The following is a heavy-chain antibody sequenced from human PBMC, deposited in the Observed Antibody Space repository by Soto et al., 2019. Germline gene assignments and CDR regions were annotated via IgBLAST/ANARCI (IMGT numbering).Heavy chain of an antibody. CDR2: IYHSGST. CDR1: GGSISSGNW. D-gene: IGHD5-18*01. Sequence: QVELQESGPGLVKPSGTLSLTCAVSGGSISSGNWWTWVRQPPGKGLEWIGEIYHSGSTNSNPSLKSRVTISLDKSKNQFSLRLSSVTAADTAVYYCAAHEGNTYGPLDYWGEGTLVTVSS. CDR3: AAHEGNTYGPLDY. V-gene: IGHV4-4*02. J-gene: IGHJ4*02.